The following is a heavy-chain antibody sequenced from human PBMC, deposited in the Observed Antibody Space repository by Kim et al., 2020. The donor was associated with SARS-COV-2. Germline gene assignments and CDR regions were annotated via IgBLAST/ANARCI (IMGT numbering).Heavy chain of an antibody. D-gene: IGHD6-6*01. CDR3: AKDREDMTSSSYGMDV. V-gene: IGHV3-23*01. Sequence: GGSLRLSCAASGFTFRNYAMTWVRQAPGKGLEWVASISSNGGRTYHADSVKGRFTISRDNSKTMLYLQMNSLRSDDTALYYCAKDREDMTSSSYGMDVWGQGTTVTVSS. J-gene: IGHJ6*02. CDR2: ISSNGGRT. CDR1: GFTFRNYA.